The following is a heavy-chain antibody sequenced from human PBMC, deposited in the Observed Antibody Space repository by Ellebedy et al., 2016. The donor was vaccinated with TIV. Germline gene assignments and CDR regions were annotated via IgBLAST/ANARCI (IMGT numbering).Heavy chain of an antibody. V-gene: IGHV3-23*01. D-gene: IGHD5-12*01. CDR2: ISGSGGST. CDR3: AKDRLVDIVATIYYYYYGMDV. CDR1: GFTFSSYA. Sequence: GGSLRLXCAASGFTFSSYAMSWVRQAPGKGLEWVSAISGSGGSTYYADSVKGRFTISRDNSKNTLYLQMNSLRAEDTAVYYCAKDRLVDIVATIYYYYYGMDVWGQGTTVTVSS. J-gene: IGHJ6*02.